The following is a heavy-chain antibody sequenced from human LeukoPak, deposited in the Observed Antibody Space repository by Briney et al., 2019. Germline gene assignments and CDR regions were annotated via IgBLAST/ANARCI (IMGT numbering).Heavy chain of an antibody. CDR3: ASQVKAGYSYGPVNNWFDP. D-gene: IGHD5-18*01. CDR2: INHSGST. Sequence: SETLSLTCAVYGGSFSGYYWSWIRQPPGKGLEWIGEINHSGSTYYNPSLKSRVTISVDTSKNQFSLKLSSVTAADTAVYYCASQVKAGYSYGPVNNWFDPWGQGTLVTVSS. CDR1: GGSFSGYY. J-gene: IGHJ5*02. V-gene: IGHV4-34*01.